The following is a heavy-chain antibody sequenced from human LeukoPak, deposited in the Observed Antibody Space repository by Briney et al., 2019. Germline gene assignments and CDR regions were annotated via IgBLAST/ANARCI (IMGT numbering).Heavy chain of an antibody. CDR2: FDPEDGET. J-gene: IGHJ4*02. CDR1: GYTLTELS. CDR3: ARGFGYSYGQYYFDY. Sequence: ASVKVSCKVSGYTLTELSMHWVRQAPGKGLEWMGGFDPEDGETICAQKFQGRVTMTRNTSISTAYMELSSLRSEDTAVYYCARGFGYSYGQYYFDYWGQGTLVTVSS. D-gene: IGHD5-18*01. V-gene: IGHV1-24*01.